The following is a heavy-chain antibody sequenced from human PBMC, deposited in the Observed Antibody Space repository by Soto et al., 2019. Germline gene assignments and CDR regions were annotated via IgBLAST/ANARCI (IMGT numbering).Heavy chain of an antibody. J-gene: IGHJ4*02. CDR3: AGTYGGNSGSGWAVDY. V-gene: IGHV1-69*01. D-gene: IGHD3-10*01. Sequence: QVQLVQSGAEVKKPGSSVKVSCKASGGTFSSYAISWVRQAPGQGLEWMGGIIPIFGTANYAQKFQGRVTITADESTSTAYMELSGLRSEDTAVYYCAGTYGGNSGSGWAVDYWGQGTLVTVSS. CDR1: GGTFSSYA. CDR2: IIPIFGTA.